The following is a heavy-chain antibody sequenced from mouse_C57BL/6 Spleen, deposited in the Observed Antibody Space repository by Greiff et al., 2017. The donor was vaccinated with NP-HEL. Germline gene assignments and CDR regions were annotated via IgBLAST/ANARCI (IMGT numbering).Heavy chain of an antibody. CDR3: AKKGDYGSGGFAY. D-gene: IGHD1-1*01. V-gene: IGHV2-5*01. CDR1: GFSLTSYG. CDR2: IWRGGST. J-gene: IGHJ3*01. Sequence: VQGVESGPGLVQPSQSLSITCTVSGFSLTSYGVHWVRQSPGKGLEWLGVIWRGGSTDYNAAFMSRLSITKDNSKSQVFFKMNSLQADDTAIYYCAKKGDYGSGGFAYWGQGTLVTVSA.